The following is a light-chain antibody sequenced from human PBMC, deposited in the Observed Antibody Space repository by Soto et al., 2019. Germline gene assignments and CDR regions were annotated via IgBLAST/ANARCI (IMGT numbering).Light chain of an antibody. CDR3: HQRQSWPRT. CDR2: LTS. J-gene: IGKJ1*01. Sequence: EIVMTQSPACRSVPPGERATLSCRASQSVSTNFAWYLQKPGQAPRLLIYLTSNRATGIPARFSGSGSGTDFTLTISSLEPEDSAVYYCHQRQSWPRTFGQRTKVDI. CDR1: QSVSTN. V-gene: IGKV3-11*01.